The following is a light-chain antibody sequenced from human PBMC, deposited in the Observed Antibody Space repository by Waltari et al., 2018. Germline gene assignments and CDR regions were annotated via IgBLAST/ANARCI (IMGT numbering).Light chain of an antibody. Sequence: QSVLSQPASVSGSPGQSITISCTRTRSDIGAYHFVPWFQQLPGQAPRLLISEATKRPSGVSYRFSGSKSGNTASLSISDLQAEDEADYYCCSYVGGSRVLFGGGTKLTV. J-gene: IGLJ2*01. V-gene: IGLV2-23*01. CDR3: CSYVGGSRVL. CDR1: RSDIGAYHF. CDR2: EAT.